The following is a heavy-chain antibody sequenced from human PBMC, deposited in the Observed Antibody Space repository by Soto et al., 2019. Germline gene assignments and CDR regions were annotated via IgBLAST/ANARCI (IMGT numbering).Heavy chain of an antibody. CDR1: GYTFTSYA. CDR2: INAGNGNT. CDR3: ASESLLWFGESNDAFDI. D-gene: IGHD3-10*01. Sequence: ASVKVSCKASGYTFTSYAMHWVRQAPGQRLERMGWINAGNGNTKYSQKFLGRVTITRDTSASTAYMELSSLRSEDTAVYYCASESLLWFGESNDAFDIWGQGTMVTVSS. J-gene: IGHJ3*02. V-gene: IGHV1-3*01.